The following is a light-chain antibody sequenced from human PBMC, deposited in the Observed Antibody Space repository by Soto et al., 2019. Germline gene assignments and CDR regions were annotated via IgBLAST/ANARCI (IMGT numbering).Light chain of an antibody. CDR1: QSVSSSY. CDR2: GAS. V-gene: IGKV3-20*01. J-gene: IGKJ1*01. CDR3: HQYASSPRT. Sequence: EIVLTQSPGTLSLSPGERATLSCRASQSVSSSYLAWYQQKPGQAPRLLIYGASSRATGIPDRFSGSGSGTDFTLTISRLEPEDFAVYYCHQYASSPRTFGQGTRWIS.